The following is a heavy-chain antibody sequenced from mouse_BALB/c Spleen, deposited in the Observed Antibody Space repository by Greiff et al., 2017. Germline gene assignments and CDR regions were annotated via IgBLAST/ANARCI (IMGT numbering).Heavy chain of an antibody. CDR2: IDPSDSYT. D-gene: IGHD2-10*02. Sequence: QDQLQQPGAELVKPGASVKMSCKASGYTFTSYWMHWVKQRPGQGLEWIGVIDPSDSYTSYNQKFKGKATLTVDTSSSTAYMQLSSLTSEDSAVYYCTGYGNYDAMDYWGQGTSVTVSS. CDR3: TGYGNYDAMDY. V-gene: IGHV1S127*01. J-gene: IGHJ4*01. CDR1: GYTFTSYW.